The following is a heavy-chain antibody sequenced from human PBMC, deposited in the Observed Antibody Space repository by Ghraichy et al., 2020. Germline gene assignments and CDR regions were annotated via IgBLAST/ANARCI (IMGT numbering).Heavy chain of an antibody. Sequence: SETLSLTCTVSGGSISSYYWSWIRQPPGKGLEWIGYIYYSGSTNYNPSLKSRVTISVDTSKNQFSLKLSSVTAADTAVYYCARDGDYGGYVDWGQGTLVTVSS. J-gene: IGHJ4*02. CDR1: GGSISSYY. CDR3: ARDGDYGGYVD. CDR2: IYYSGST. V-gene: IGHV4-59*01. D-gene: IGHD5-12*01.